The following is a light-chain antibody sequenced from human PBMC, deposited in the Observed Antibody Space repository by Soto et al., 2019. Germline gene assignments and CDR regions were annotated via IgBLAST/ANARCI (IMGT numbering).Light chain of an antibody. Sequence: DIQMTQSPSTLSACVGDRVTITCRASQDIAIYLAWYQQKPGEAPKLLIYAASTLYGGVPSRFSGSGSATDFALTITSLQAEDFATYYCQQLRMYPSTFGGGTKVDI. CDR2: AAS. CDR3: QQLRMYPST. V-gene: IGKV1-9*01. J-gene: IGKJ4*01. CDR1: QDIAIY.